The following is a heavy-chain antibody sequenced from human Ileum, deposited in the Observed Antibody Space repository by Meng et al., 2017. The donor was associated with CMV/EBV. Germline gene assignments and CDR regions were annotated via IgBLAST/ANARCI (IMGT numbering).Heavy chain of an antibody. D-gene: IGHD3-16*01. Sequence: LSCAASEFIFSDYYMGWIRQAPGKGLEWLSYISASGSTMYFADSVKGRFTMSRDNAKNLLFLQMNDLRGDDTAVYYCAREGLMGAFDFWGQGALVTVSS. V-gene: IGHV3-11*01. CDR2: ISASGSTM. J-gene: IGHJ4*02. CDR3: AREGLMGAFDF. CDR1: EFIFSDYY.